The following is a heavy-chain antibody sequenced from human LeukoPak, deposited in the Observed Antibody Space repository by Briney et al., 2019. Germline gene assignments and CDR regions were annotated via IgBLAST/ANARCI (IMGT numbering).Heavy chain of an antibody. D-gene: IGHD3-22*01. J-gene: IGHJ4*02. Sequence: SETLSLTCNVSGGSITSNYFNWVRQPPGKGLEWIGYIHHTGTSNYNPSLKSRVTMSMDTSNKQFSLKLTSVTAADTAVYYCARVDYDSSGYHDYWGQGTLVTVSS. CDR3: ARVDYDSSGYHDY. CDR2: IHHTGTS. V-gene: IGHV4-59*08. CDR1: GGSITSNY.